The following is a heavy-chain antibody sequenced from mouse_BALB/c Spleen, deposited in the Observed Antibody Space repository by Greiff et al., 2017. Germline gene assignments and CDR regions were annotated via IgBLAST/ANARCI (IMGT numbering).Heavy chain of an antibody. V-gene: IGHV1S127*01. CDR1: GYTFTSYW. Sequence: QVQLQQPGAELVKPGASVKMSCKASGYTFTSYWMHWVKQRPGQGLEWIGVIDPSDSYTSYNQKFKGKATLTVDTSSSTAYMQLSSLTSEDSAVYYCTRSYDGYYGFAYWGQGTLVTVSA. J-gene: IGHJ3*01. D-gene: IGHD2-3*01. CDR3: TRSYDGYYGFAY. CDR2: IDPSDSYT.